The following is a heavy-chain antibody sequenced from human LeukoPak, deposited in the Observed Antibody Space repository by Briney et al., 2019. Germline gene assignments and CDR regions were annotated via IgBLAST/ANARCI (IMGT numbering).Heavy chain of an antibody. CDR3: ARDGGQQLLHPLDY. D-gene: IGHD6-13*01. V-gene: IGHV1-3*01. J-gene: IGHJ4*02. CDR2: INAGNGNT. Sequence: GASVKVSCKASGYTFTSYAMHWVRQAPGQRLEWMGWINAGNGNTKYSQKFQGRVTITRDTSASTAYMELSSLGSEDTAVYYCARDGGQQLLHPLDYWGQGTLVTVSS. CDR1: GYTFTSYA.